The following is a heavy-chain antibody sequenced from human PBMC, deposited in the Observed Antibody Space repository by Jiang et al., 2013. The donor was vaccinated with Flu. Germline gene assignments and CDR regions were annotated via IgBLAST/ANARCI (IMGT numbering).Heavy chain of an antibody. CDR1: YG. Sequence: YGISWVRQTPGQGLEWMGWISAYNGNTNYAQKLQGRVTMTTDTSTSTAYMELRSLRSDDTAVYYCARRSGYSYGLASGFDYWGQGTLVTVSS. CDR3: ARRSGYSYGLASGFDY. D-gene: IGHD5-18*01. V-gene: IGHV1-18*01. J-gene: IGHJ4*02. CDR2: ISAYNGNT.